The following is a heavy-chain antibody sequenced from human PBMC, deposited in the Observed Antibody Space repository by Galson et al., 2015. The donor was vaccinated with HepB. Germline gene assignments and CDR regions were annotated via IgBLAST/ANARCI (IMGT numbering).Heavy chain of an antibody. CDR1: RYSFTAYY. CDR2: INPNNGVT. Sequence: SVKVSCKASRYSFTAYYIHWLRQAPGQGPEWMGRINPNNGVTTYAQKLQGRVIMTRDASINTAFMTLSSLRSGDTAIYSCARGGPTAGPKFNWFGPWGQGTLVTVSS. J-gene: IGHJ5*02. V-gene: IGHV1-2*06. D-gene: IGHD1/OR15-1a*01. CDR3: ARGGPTAGPKFNWFGP.